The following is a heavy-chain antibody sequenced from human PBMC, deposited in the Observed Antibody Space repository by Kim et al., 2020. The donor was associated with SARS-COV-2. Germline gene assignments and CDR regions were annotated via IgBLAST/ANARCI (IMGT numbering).Heavy chain of an antibody. Sequence: GGSLRPSCVASGFTFINYYMTWVRRPPGGGLEWVANINQDGREKYYVDSLRGRFTISRDNAENSLYLQMSSLRAEDTAVYYCARVMGGGSWSMDVWGQGTGVTVSS. V-gene: IGHV3-7*02. D-gene: IGHD2-15*01. CDR1: GFTFINYY. CDR2: INQDGREK. CDR3: ARVMGGGSWSMDV. J-gene: IGHJ6*02.